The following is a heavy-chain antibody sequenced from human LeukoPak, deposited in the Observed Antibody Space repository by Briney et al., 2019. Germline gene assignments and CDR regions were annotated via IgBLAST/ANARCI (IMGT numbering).Heavy chain of an antibody. Sequence: PGGSLRLSCAAPGFTFSSYAMSWVRRAPGKGLERDSALHGSGSSTYDADSVKGRFTISRDNSKNTLYLQMNSLRAEDTAVYYCARSITMIVVVNLYYFDYWGQGALVTV. CDR2: LHGSGSST. CDR1: GFTFSSYA. V-gene: IGHV3-23*01. D-gene: IGHD3-22*01. J-gene: IGHJ4*02. CDR3: ARSITMIVVVNLYYFDY.